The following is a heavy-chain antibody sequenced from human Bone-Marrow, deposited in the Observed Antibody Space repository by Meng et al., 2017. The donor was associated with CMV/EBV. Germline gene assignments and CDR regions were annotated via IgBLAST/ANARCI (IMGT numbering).Heavy chain of an antibody. CDR3: ARHSYSSSWSDVWYYDGMDV. J-gene: IGHJ6*02. Sequence: GEALKIPCAASGFTFRSYCMNWVRQAPGKGLEWVSSISSSSSYIYYADPVKGRFTISRDNAKNSLYLQMNSLRAEDTAVYYCARHSYSSSWSDVWYYDGMDVWGQGTTVTVSS. CDR2: ISSSSSYI. D-gene: IGHD6-13*01. CDR1: GFTFRSYC. V-gene: IGHV3-21*01.